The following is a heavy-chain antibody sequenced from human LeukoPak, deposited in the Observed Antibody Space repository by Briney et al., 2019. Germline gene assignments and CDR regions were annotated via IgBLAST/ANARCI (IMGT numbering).Heavy chain of an antibody. CDR3: AKGGKYDILTGYPRSRLLGDY. CDR1: GFTFSSFG. J-gene: IGHJ4*02. CDR2: ILYDGTKK. Sequence: GGSLRLSCAASGFTFSSFGMHWVRQAPGQGLEWVAFILYDGTKKYYADSVKCRFTISRDNSKNTLYLQMNSLRPEDTAVYYCAKGGKYDILTGYPRSRLLGDYWGQGTLVTVSS. V-gene: IGHV3-30*02. D-gene: IGHD3-9*01.